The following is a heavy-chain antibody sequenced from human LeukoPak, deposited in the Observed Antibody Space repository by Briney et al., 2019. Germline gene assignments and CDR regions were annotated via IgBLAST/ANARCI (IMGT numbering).Heavy chain of an antibody. D-gene: IGHD3-22*01. CDR1: GGSISSYY. J-gene: IGHJ4*02. V-gene: IGHV4-59*01. Sequence: LETLSLTCTVSGGSISSYYWSWIRQPPGKGLEWIGYIYYSGSTNYNPSLKSRVTISVDTSKNQFSLKLSSVTAADTAVYYCAGSGYYYDGSGLDYWGQGTLVTVSS. CDR3: AGSGYYYDGSGLDY. CDR2: IYYSGST.